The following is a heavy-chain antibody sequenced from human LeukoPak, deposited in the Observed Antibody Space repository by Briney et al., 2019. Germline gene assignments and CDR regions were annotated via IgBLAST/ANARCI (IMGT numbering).Heavy chain of an antibody. V-gene: IGHV4-59*01. D-gene: IGHD3-22*01. Sequence: SETLSLTCSVSGASTTSYYWNWIRQAPGKGLEWIGYIYSDGTTSYSPSLRSRVTISIDTSRNQFSLKLSSVTAADAAVYYCARDTRSHDTSGYYYFDYWGQGALVTVSS. CDR1: GASTTSYY. J-gene: IGHJ4*02. CDR3: ARDTRSHDTSGYYYFDY. CDR2: IYSDGTT.